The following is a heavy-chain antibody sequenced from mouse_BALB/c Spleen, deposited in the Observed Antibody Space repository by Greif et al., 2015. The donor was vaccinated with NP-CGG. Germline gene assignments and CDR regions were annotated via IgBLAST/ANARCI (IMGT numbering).Heavy chain of an antibody. D-gene: IGHD2-1*01. Sequence: EVQLQQSGAELVKPGASVKLSCTASGFNVKDTYMHWVKQRPEQGLEWIGRIDPANGNTKYDPKFQGKATITADTSSNTAYLQLSSLTSEDTAVYYGARYGNYVYFDVWGAGTTVTVSS. CDR1: GFNVKDTY. CDR3: ARYGNYVYFDV. V-gene: IGHV14-3*02. J-gene: IGHJ1*01. CDR2: IDPANGNT.